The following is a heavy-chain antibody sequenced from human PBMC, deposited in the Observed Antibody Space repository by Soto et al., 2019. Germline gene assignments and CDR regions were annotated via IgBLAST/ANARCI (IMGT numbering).Heavy chain of an antibody. D-gene: IGHD3-10*01. CDR2: IYYSGST. V-gene: IGHV4-59*01. Sequence: QVQLQESGPGLVKPSETLSLTCTVSGGSISSYYWSWIRQPPGKGLEWIGYIYYSGSTNYNPSLKSRVTISVDTSKNQFSLKLSSVTAADTAVYYCARVKGSRYYGSGSSIYYFDYWGQGTLVTVSS. CDR1: GGSISSYY. CDR3: ARVKGSRYYGSGSSIYYFDY. J-gene: IGHJ4*02.